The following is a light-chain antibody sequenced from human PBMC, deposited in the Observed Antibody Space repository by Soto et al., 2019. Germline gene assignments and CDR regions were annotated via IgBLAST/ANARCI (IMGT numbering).Light chain of an antibody. J-gene: IGKJ4*01. Sequence: DIQMTQSPSSLSASVGDRVTITCRASQSISSYLNWYQQKPGKAPKLLIYSASSLQSGAPSRFTGSGSGTDFTLTITSLQPDDAAVYYCQQTRSFPLTFGGGPRWIS. V-gene: IGKV1-39*01. CDR1: QSISSY. CDR2: SAS. CDR3: QQTRSFPLT.